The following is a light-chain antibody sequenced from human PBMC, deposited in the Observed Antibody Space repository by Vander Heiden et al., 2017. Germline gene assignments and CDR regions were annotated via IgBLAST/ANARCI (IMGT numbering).Light chain of an antibody. CDR2: AAS. CDR3: QQYDSYPRT. V-gene: IGKV1-8*01. CDR1: QGISSY. Sequence: AIRMTQSPSSFSASTGGRVTITCRASQGISSYLAWYQQKPGKAPKLLIYAASTLQSGVPSRFSGSGSGTDFTLTISCLQSEDFATYYCQQYDSYPRTFGQGTKLEIK. J-gene: IGKJ2*01.